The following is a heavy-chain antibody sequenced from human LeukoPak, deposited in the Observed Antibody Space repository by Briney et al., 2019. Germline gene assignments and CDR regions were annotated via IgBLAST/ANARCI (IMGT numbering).Heavy chain of an antibody. CDR2: IYSGGTT. CDR3: ARGDPYGSGSYHIDY. J-gene: IGHJ4*02. Sequence: TGGSLRLSCAASGFTVSSNYMSWVRQAPGKGLEWVSVIYSGGTTYYADSVKGRFTISRDNSKNTLYLQMNSLRAEDTAVYYCARGDPYGSGSYHIDYWGQGTLVTVSS. V-gene: IGHV3-53*01. CDR1: GFTVSSNY. D-gene: IGHD3-10*01.